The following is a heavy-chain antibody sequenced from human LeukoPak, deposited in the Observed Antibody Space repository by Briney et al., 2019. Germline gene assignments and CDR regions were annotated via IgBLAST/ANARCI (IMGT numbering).Heavy chain of an antibody. Sequence: GGSLRLSCVASGFSFSSYGMNWVRQAPGEGLEWVSFIGSGGVTIYYADSVKGRFTISRDNAKNSLSLQMNGPRAEDTAVYYCARDRGFSGYFDNWGQGALVTVSS. CDR3: ARDRGFSGYFDN. J-gene: IGHJ4*02. V-gene: IGHV3-48*04. D-gene: IGHD1-14*01. CDR2: IGSGGVTI. CDR1: GFSFSSYG.